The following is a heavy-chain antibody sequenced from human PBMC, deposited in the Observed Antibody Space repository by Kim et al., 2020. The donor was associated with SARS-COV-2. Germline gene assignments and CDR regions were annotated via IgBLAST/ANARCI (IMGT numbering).Heavy chain of an antibody. Sequence: GGSLRLSCAASGFTFSSYGMHWVRQAPGKGLEWVAVIWYDGSNKYYADSVKGRFTISRDNSKNTLYLQMNSLRAEDTAVYYCARDRMRGGVAAIFEGPDYWGQGTLVTVSS. CDR2: IWYDGSNK. D-gene: IGHD2-15*01. CDR3: ARDRMRGGVAAIFEGPDY. V-gene: IGHV3-33*01. CDR1: GFTFSSYG. J-gene: IGHJ4*02.